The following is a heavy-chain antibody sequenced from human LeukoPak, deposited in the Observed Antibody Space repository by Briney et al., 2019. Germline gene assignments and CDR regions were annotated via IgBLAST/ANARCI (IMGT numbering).Heavy chain of an antibody. V-gene: IGHV4-59*01. Sequence: PSETLSLTRTVSGGSISSYYWSWIRQPPGKGLEWIGYIYYSGSTNYNPSLKSRVTISVDTSKNQFSLKLSSVTAADTAVYYCARIIRGGYSYDYYGMDVWGQGTTVTVSS. CDR1: GGSISSYY. J-gene: IGHJ6*02. CDR3: ARIIRGGYSYDYYGMDV. CDR2: IYYSGST. D-gene: IGHD5-18*01.